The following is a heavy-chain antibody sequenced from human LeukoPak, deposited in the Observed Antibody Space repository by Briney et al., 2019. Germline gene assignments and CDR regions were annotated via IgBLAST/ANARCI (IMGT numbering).Heavy chain of an antibody. CDR1: GFTFSSYA. J-gene: IGHJ5*02. CDR2: ISYDGSNK. CDR3: ARASVPAAIENWFDP. Sequence: GGSLRLSRAASGFTFSSYAMHWVRQAPGKGLEWVAVISYDGSNKYYADSVKGRFTISRDNSKNTLYLQMNSLRAEDTAVYYCARASVPAAIENWFDPWGQGTLVTVSS. V-gene: IGHV3-30*01. D-gene: IGHD2-2*01.